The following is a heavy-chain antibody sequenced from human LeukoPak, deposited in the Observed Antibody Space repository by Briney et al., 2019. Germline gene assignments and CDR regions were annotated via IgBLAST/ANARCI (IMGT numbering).Heavy chain of an antibody. CDR2: IGRSGDTI. CDR3: ARGSSVGYY. J-gene: IGHJ4*02. Sequence: GGSLRLSCAASGFTFDTYAMTWVRQTPGKGLEWLSYIGRSGDTIHYADSVKGRFTISRDNAKNSAFLQLKSLRVEDTAVYYCARGSSVGYYWGQGTRVTVSS. V-gene: IGHV3-11*01. CDR1: GFTFDTYA. D-gene: IGHD2-15*01.